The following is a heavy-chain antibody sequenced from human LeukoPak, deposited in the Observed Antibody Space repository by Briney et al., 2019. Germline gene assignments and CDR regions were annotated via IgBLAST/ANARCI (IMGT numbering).Heavy chain of an antibody. CDR2: ISSSGSTI. V-gene: IGHV3-11*04. J-gene: IGHJ6*03. D-gene: IGHD3-22*01. CDR3: ARAYYYDSSGYYYVFGGSGNYMDV. CDR1: GFTFSDYY. Sequence: GGSLRLSCAASGFTFSDYYMSWIRQAPGKGLEWVSYISSSGSTIYYADSVKGRFTISRDNAKNSLYLQMNSLRAEDTAVYYCARAYYYDSSGYYYVFGGSGNYMDVWGKGTTVTISS.